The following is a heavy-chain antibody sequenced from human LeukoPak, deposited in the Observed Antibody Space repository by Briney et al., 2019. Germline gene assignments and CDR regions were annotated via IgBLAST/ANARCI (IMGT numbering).Heavy chain of an antibody. CDR2: IYTSGST. CDR1: GGSISSYY. Sequence: SETLSLTCTVSGGSISSYYWSWIRQPAGKGLEWIGRIYTSGSTNYNPSLKSRVTMSVDTSKNQFSLKLSSVTAADTAVYFCARVTREAARYWYFDLWGRGTLVTVSS. CDR3: ARVTREAARYWYFDL. V-gene: IGHV4-4*07. D-gene: IGHD6-6*01. J-gene: IGHJ2*01.